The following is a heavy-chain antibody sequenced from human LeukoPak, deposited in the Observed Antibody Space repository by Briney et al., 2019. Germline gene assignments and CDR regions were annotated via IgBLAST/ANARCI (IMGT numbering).Heavy chain of an antibody. CDR2: IYHSGST. V-gene: IGHV4-38-2*02. J-gene: IGHJ4*02. D-gene: IGHD3/OR15-3a*01. CDR1: GYSISSGYY. Sequence: SETLSLTCTVSGYSISSGYYWGWIRQPPGKGLEWIGSIYHSGSTYYNPSLKSRVTVSVDTSKNQFSLKLSSVTAADTAVYYCARLDFWISPDYWGQGTLVTVSS. CDR3: ARLDFWISPDY.